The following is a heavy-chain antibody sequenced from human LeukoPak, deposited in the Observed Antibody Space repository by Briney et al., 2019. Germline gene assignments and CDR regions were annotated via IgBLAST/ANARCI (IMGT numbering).Heavy chain of an antibody. CDR3: ARDLYSGSYFDY. Sequence: GGSLRLSCAASGFTFISYSMNWVRQAPGKGLEWVSYISSSGSTIYYADSVKGRFTISRDNAKNSLYLQMNSLRAEDTAVYYCARDLYSGSYFDYWGQGTLVTVSS. CDR1: GFTFISYS. V-gene: IGHV3-48*04. D-gene: IGHD1-26*01. J-gene: IGHJ4*02. CDR2: ISSSGSTI.